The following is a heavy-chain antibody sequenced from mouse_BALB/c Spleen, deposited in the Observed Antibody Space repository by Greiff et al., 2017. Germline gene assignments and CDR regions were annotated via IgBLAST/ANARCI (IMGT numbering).Heavy chain of an antibody. Sequence: QVTLKVSGPGILQPSQTLSLTCSFSGFSLSTSGMGVSWIRQPSGKGLEWLAHIYWDDDKRYNPSLKSRLTISKDTSSNQVFLKITSVDTADTATYYCARSITTVVGTDAWFAYWGQGTLVTVSA. CDR2: IYWDDDK. D-gene: IGHD1-1*01. CDR3: ARSITTVVGTDAWFAY. J-gene: IGHJ3*01. CDR1: GFSLSTSGMG. V-gene: IGHV8-12*01.